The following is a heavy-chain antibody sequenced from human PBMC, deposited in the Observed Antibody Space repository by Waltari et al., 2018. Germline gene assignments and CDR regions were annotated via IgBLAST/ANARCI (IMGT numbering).Heavy chain of an antibody. D-gene: IGHD2-8*02. Sequence: QVQLQESGPGLVKPSQTLSLTCTVSGGSISSGSYYWSWIRQPAGKGLEWIGRIDTSGSTNYNPSLKSRVTISVDTSKNQFSLKLSSVTAADTAVYYCARGVVYADYYYYGMDVWGQGTTVTVSS. J-gene: IGHJ6*02. V-gene: IGHV4-61*02. CDR2: IDTSGST. CDR1: GGSISSGSYY. CDR3: ARGVVYADYYYYGMDV.